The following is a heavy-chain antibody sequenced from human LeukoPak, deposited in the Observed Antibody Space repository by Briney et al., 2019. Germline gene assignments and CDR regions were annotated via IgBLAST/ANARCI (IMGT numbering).Heavy chain of an antibody. V-gene: IGHV3-21*01. CDR1: GFTFSSYS. Sequence: GGSLRLSCAASGFTFSSYSMNWVRQAPGKGLEWVSSISSSSSYIYYADSVKGRFTISRDNAKNSLYLQMNSLRAEDTAVYYCARHAGLRFLEWLLPTDYWGQGTLVTGSS. CDR3: ARHAGLRFLEWLLPTDY. D-gene: IGHD3-3*01. CDR2: ISSSSSYI. J-gene: IGHJ4*02.